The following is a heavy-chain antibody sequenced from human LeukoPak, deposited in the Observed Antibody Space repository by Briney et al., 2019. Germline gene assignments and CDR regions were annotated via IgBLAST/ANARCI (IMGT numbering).Heavy chain of an antibody. CDR1: GYTFTSYG. J-gene: IGHJ6*03. D-gene: IGHD4-11*01. CDR2: ISAYNGNT. V-gene: IGHV1-18*01. Sequence: ASVKVSCKASGYTFTSYGISWVRQAPGQGLEWMGWISAYNGNTNYAQKLQGRVTMTTDTSTSTAYMELRSLRSDDTAVYYCARAYSNYRSGYYYYMDVRGKGTTVTVSS. CDR3: ARAYSNYRSGYYYYMDV.